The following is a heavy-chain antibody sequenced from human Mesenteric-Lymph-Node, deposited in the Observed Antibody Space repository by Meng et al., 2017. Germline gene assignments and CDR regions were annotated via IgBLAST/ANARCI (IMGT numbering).Heavy chain of an antibody. V-gene: IGHV3-21*01. Sequence: GESLKISCAASGFTFSSYSMNWVRQAPGKGLEWVSSISSSSSYIYYADSVKGRFTISRDNAKNSLYLQMNSLRAEDTAVYYCARDSRYYDSSGYYSKFDYWGQGTLVTVSS. J-gene: IGHJ4*02. D-gene: IGHD3-22*01. CDR1: GFTFSSYS. CDR3: ARDSRYYDSSGYYSKFDY. CDR2: ISSSSSYI.